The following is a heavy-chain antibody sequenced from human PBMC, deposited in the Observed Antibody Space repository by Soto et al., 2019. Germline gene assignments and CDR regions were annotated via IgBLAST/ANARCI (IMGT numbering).Heavy chain of an antibody. J-gene: IGHJ4*02. V-gene: IGHV3-23*01. Sequence: EVQLLESGGGLVQRGGSQRLSCAASGFTFTSYVMSWVRQAPGKGLEWVARISGGGSTAFYADSVKGRFTISRDNAKNTVVLQMDSLRAEDTAIYYCAKDSNKYSSSLRGRYFDYWGQGTLVTVSS. CDR1: GFTFTSYV. CDR2: ISGGGSTA. CDR3: AKDSNKYSSSLRGRYFDY. D-gene: IGHD3-22*01.